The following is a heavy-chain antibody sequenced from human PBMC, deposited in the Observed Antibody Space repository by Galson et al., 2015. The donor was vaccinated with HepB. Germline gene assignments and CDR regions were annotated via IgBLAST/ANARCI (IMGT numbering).Heavy chain of an antibody. CDR1: GFTFSSYS. CDR3: ARDSVAATQSYYYYMDV. V-gene: IGHV3-21*01. CDR2: ISSSSSYI. J-gene: IGHJ6*03. D-gene: IGHD2-15*01. Sequence: SLRLSCAASGFTFSSYSMNWVRQAPGKGLEWVSSISSSSSYIYYADSVKGRFTISRDNAKNSLYLQMNSLRAEDTAVYYCARDSVAATQSYYYYMDVWGKGTTVTVSS.